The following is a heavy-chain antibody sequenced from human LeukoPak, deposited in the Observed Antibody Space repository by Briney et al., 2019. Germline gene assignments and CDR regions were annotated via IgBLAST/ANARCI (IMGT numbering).Heavy chain of an antibody. V-gene: IGHV4-39*01. D-gene: IGHD3-9*01. CDR2: IYYSGST. CDR3: ARAPDDILTGPPDY. Sequence: SETLSLTCTVSVGSISSSSYYWGWIRQPPGKGLEWIGSIYYSGSTYYNPSLKSRVTISVDTSKNQFSLKLSSVTAADTAVYCCARAPDDILTGPPDYWGQGTLVTVSS. CDR1: VGSISSSSYY. J-gene: IGHJ4*02.